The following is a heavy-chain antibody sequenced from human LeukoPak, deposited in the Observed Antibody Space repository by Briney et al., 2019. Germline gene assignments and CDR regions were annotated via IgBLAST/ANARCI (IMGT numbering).Heavy chain of an antibody. D-gene: IGHD3-16*01. J-gene: IGHJ4*02. Sequence: GGSLRLSCAASGFTFSIYGMHWVRQAPGKGVEWVGRVKNRGDGMATDYAAPVKGRFIISRDDSKKTVYLQMDSLKTEDTAVYFCTTEYFGGFEYWGQGTLVTVSS. V-gene: IGHV3-15*07. CDR1: GFTFSIYG. CDR3: TTEYFGGFEY. CDR2: VKNRGDGMAT.